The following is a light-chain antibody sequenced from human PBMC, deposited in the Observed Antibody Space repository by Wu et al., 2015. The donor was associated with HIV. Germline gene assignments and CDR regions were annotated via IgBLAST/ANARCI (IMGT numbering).Light chain of an antibody. J-gene: IGKJ2*01. Sequence: EIVLTQSPGTLSLSPGERATLSCTASQTITNTYLAWYQQRPGQAPRLLIYGTSSRATGVPDRFSGSGSGTEFTLTISSLQPDDFATYYCQQYSDYLYTFGQGTKLEIK. CDR1: QTITNTY. CDR2: GTS. CDR3: QQYSDYLYT. V-gene: IGKV3-20*01.